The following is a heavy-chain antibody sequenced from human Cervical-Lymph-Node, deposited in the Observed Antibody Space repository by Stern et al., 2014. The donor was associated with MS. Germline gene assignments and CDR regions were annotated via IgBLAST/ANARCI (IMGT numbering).Heavy chain of an antibody. CDR1: GDSISNDNW. CDR2: VYHTGSA. V-gene: IGHV4-4*02. D-gene: IGHD2-2*01. J-gene: IGHJ4*02. CDR3: ARDQGFQLMNS. Sequence: VQLVESGPGLVRPSGTLSLTCAVSGDSISNDNWWSWVRQPPGKGLGWIGEVYHTGSANYDPSLKSRVTISVDKSKNQFSLRLTSMTAADTAVYYCARDQGFQLMNSWGQGTLVIVSS.